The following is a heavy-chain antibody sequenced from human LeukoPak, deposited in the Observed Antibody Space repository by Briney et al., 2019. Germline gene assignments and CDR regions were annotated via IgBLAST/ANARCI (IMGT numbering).Heavy chain of an antibody. CDR3: AKGNYGYYFDY. CDR1: GFTFSSYA. CDR2: ISGSGGNP. J-gene: IGHJ4*02. D-gene: IGHD4-11*01. V-gene: IGHV3-23*01. Sequence: PGGSLRLSCAASGFTFSSYAMSWVRQAPGKGLEWVSAISGSGGNPYYADSVKGRFTISRDNSKNTLYLQMNSLRAEDTAIYYCAKGNYGYYFDYWGQGTLVTVSS.